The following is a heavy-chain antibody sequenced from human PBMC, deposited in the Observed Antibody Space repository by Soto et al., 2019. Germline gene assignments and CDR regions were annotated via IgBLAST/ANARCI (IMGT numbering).Heavy chain of an antibody. Sequence: PGPTPDNSTQTLTLTCTFSRISFTTTRMSVTCTRHTTGKSLEWLAIIYWDGESRYNPLLRRRLTLTEDTSKNQVVLTMTNMDPKDTATYYCTHRDSTGTTTYFDSWSQGIPVTVSS. CDR2: IYWDGES. V-gene: IGHV2-5*02. CDR1: RISFTTTRMS. CDR3: THRDSTGTTTYFDS. J-gene: IGHJ4*02. D-gene: IGHD1-1*01.